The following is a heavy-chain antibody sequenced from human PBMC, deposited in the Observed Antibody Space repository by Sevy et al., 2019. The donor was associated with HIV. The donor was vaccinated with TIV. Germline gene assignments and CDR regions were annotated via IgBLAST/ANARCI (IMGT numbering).Heavy chain of an antibody. V-gene: IGHV1-18*01. Sequence: APVKVSCKASGYTLNNYGISWVRRAPGQGLEWIGWITAYKDKTNYAQNFQGRVTMTTDTSTSTAYMELRSLRSDDTAVYYCTSADPYYEFGDVWGQGTTVTVSS. CDR3: TSADPYYEFGDV. CDR2: ITAYKDKT. J-gene: IGHJ6*02. CDR1: GYTLNNYG. D-gene: IGHD3-3*01.